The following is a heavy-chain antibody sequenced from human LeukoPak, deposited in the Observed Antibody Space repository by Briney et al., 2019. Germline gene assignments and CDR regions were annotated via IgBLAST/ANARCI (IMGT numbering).Heavy chain of an antibody. CDR2: MNPNSGNT. CDR1: GYTFTSYD. J-gene: IGHJ5*02. Sequence: GASVKVSCKAFGYTFTSYDINWVRQATGQGLEWMGWMNPNSGNTGYAQKFQGRVTMTRNTSISTAYMELSSLRSEDTAVYYCARAYGYCSGGSCYSGWFDPWGQGTLVTVSS. D-gene: IGHD2-15*01. CDR3: ARAYGYCSGGSCYSGWFDP. V-gene: IGHV1-8*01.